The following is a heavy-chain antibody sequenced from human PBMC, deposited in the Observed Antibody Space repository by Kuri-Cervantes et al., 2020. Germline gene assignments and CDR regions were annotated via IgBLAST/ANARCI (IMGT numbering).Heavy chain of an antibody. V-gene: IGHV1-46*01. J-gene: IGHJ4*02. Sequence: ASVKVSCKASGYTFTSYYMHWVRQAPGQGLEWMGIINTSGGSTSYAQKFQGRVTMTRDTSTSTVYMELSSLRSEDTAVYYCARTNVDTAMVTYYYFDYWGQGTLVTVSS. CDR3: ARTNVDTAMVTYYYFDY. D-gene: IGHD5-18*01. CDR2: INTSGGST. CDR1: GYTFTSYY.